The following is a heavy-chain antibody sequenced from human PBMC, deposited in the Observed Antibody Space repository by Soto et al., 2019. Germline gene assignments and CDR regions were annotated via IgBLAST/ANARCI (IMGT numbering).Heavy chain of an antibody. V-gene: IGHV4-39*01. CDR1: GGSISSSSYY. Sequence: SETLSLTCTVSGGSISSSSYYWGWIRQPPGKGLEWIGSIYYSGSTYYNPSLKSRVTISVDTSKNQFSLKLSSVTAADTAVYYCARGSGSYYLLFDYWGQGTLVTVSS. CDR2: IYYSGST. J-gene: IGHJ4*02. D-gene: IGHD3-10*01. CDR3: ARGSGSYYLLFDY.